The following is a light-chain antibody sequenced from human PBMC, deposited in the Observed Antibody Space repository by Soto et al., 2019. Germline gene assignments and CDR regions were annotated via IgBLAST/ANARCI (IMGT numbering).Light chain of an antibody. V-gene: IGKV3-20*01. CDR1: QSVSSSY. CDR2: GAS. Sequence: EIVLTQSPGTLSLSPGDRVTLSCRASQSVSSSYVAWYQQKPGQAHRLLIYGASSRATGIPDRFSGSGSGTDFTLTISRLEPEEFAVYYCKQYGSSQFTVGQGKRLEIK. J-gene: IGKJ5*01. CDR3: KQYGSSQFT.